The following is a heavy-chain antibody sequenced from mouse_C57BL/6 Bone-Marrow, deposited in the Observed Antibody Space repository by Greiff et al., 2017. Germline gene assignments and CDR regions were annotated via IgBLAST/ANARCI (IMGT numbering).Heavy chain of an antibody. J-gene: IGHJ3*01. D-gene: IGHD2-3*01. CDR1: GFTFSSYG. CDR2: ISSGGSYT. Sequence: EVQGVESGGDLVKPGGSLKLSCAASGFTFSSYGMSWVRQTPDKRLEWVATISSGGSYTYYPDSVKGRFTISRDNAKNTLYLQMSSLKSEDTAMYYCARQDGWFAYWGQGTLVTVSA. CDR3: ARQDGWFAY. V-gene: IGHV5-6*01.